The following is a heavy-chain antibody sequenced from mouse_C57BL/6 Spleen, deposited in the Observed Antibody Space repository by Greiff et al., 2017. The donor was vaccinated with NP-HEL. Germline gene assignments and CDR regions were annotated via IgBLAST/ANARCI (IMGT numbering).Heavy chain of an antibody. V-gene: IGHV2-2*01. J-gene: IGHJ1*03. CDR3: ARGMTTTVVPYWYFDV. Sequence: VQLQQSGPGLVQPSQSLSITCTVSGFSLTSYGVHWVRQSPGKGLEWLGVIWSGGSTDYNAAFISRLSISKDNSKIQVFFKMNSLQADDTAIYYCARGMTTTVVPYWYFDVWGTGTTVTVSS. CDR2: IWSGGST. D-gene: IGHD1-1*01. CDR1: GFSLTSYG.